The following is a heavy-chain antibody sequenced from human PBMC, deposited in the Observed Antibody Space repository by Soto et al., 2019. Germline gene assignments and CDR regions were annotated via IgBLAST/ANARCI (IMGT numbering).Heavy chain of an antibody. D-gene: IGHD6-19*01. CDR2: IYSGGST. J-gene: IGHJ4*02. CDR3: ARVRGWPNYFPY. Sequence: PGGSLRLSCAASGFTVSSNYMSWVRQAPGKGLEWVSVIYSGGSTYYADSVKGRFTISRDNSKNTLYLQMNSLRAEDTAVYYCARVRGWPNYFPYWAQGTLVTVSS. V-gene: IGHV3-53*01. CDR1: GFTVSSNY.